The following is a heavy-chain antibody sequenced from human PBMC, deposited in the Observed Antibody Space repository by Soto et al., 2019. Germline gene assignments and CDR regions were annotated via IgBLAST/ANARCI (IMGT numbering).Heavy chain of an antibody. Sequence: QVQLQESGPGLVKPSQTLSLTCIVSGDSISSGGYLWTWIRQYPGKGLEWMGYIYHSGTAFYNPSLKSRPTISVDTSNNQCSLGLRSVTAADTAVYYCARGRGTYTDYWGQGTLVIVSS. CDR2: IYHSGTA. J-gene: IGHJ4*02. CDR3: ARGRGTYTDY. CDR1: GDSISSGGYL. V-gene: IGHV4-31*03. D-gene: IGHD2-2*02.